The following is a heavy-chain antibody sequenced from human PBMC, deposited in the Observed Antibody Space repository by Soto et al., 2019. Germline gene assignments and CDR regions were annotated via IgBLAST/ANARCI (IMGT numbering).Heavy chain of an antibody. CDR1: GFTFSNAW. J-gene: IGHJ4*02. V-gene: IGHV3-15*07. D-gene: IGHD3-9*01. CDR2: IRSKAYGGTT. Sequence: GGSLRLSCAASGFTFSNAWMNWVRQAPGKGLEWVGRIRSKAYGGTTEYAASVKGRFTISRDDSKSIAYLQMNSLKTEDTAVYYCTRTDDFDWFRYYFDYWGQGTLVTVSS. CDR3: TRTDDFDWFRYYFDY.